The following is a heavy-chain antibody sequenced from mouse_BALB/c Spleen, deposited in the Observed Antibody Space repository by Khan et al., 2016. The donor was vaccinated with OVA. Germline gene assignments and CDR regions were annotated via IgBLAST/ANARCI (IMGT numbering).Heavy chain of an antibody. J-gene: IGHJ2*01. D-gene: IGHD1-1*01. CDR1: GYTFTSYW. CDR3: ARGGITTGYFDY. CDR2: FYPGDGNT. Sequence: QVQLQQSGTELARPGASVKLSCKASGYTFTSYWMQWVKQRPGQGLEWIGSFYPGDGNTRYTQKFKGKATLTADKSSSTAYMQLSSLASEDSAVYSCARGGITTGYFDYWGQGTTLTVSS. V-gene: IGHV1-87*01.